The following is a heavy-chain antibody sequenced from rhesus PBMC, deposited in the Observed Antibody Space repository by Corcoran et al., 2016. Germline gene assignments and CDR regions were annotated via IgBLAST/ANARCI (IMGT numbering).Heavy chain of an antibody. V-gene: IGHV4S11*01. J-gene: IGHJ5-1*01. CDR3: ARDRGNRFDV. D-gene: IGHD1-44*01. CDR1: GGSISSNY. CDR2: IYGSGTT. Sequence: QVQLQESGPGLVKPSETLSLTCAVSGGSISSNYWSWSRQAPGKGREWIGYIYGSGTTSYHPALKSRVTLSVDTSKNQLVLKLSSVTAADTAVYYCARDRGNRFDVWGPGVLVTVSS.